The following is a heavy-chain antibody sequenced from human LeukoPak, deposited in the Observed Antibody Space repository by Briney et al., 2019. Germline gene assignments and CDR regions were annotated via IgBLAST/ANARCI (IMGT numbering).Heavy chain of an antibody. J-gene: IGHJ6*03. D-gene: IGHD6-13*01. CDR2: IRYDGSNK. V-gene: IGHV3-30*02. Sequence: GGSLRLSCAASRFTFSSYGMHWVRQAPGKGLEWVAFIRYDGSNKYYADSVKGRFTISRDNSKNTLYLQMNSLRAEDTAVYYCAKEGIAAAGTGGYYYYYMDVWGKGTTVTISS. CDR3: AKEGIAAAGTGGYYYYYMDV. CDR1: RFTFSSYG.